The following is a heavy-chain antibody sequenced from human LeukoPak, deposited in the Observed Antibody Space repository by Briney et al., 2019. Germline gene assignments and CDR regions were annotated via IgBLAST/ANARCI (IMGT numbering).Heavy chain of an antibody. V-gene: IGHV1-18*01. J-gene: IGHJ6*03. CDR2: ITTNNGNT. Sequence: ASVKVSCKASGYTFTSYGISWVRQAPGQGLEWMGWITTNNGNTIYTQKLQGRVTMTTDTSTRTAYMELRSLRSDDTAVYYCARDLVGPMDVWGKGTTVTISS. CDR3: ARDLVGPMDV. CDR1: GYTFTSYG.